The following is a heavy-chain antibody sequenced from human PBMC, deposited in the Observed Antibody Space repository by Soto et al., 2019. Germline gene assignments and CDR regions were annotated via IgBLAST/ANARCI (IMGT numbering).Heavy chain of an antibody. CDR1: GGSISSGRYY. J-gene: IGHJ4*02. D-gene: IGHD2-2*01. Sequence: PSETLSLTCTVSGGSISSGRYYWSWIRQHPGKGLEWIGYMYDSGSIYYNPSLKSRGTISVDTSKTQFSLKLHSVTAADTAVFYCARVQPCAMRGFDYWGQATLGTVSS. V-gene: IGHV4-31*03. CDR2: MYDSGSI. CDR3: ARVQPCAMRGFDY.